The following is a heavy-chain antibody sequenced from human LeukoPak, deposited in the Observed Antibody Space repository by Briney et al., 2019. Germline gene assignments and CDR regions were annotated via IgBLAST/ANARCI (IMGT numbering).Heavy chain of an antibody. CDR1: GFTFSSYA. CDR2: IGSSGDIT. CDR3: AKVLEDIVVVPAAPFDY. D-gene: IGHD2-2*01. Sequence: GGSLRLSCAASGFTFSSYAMSWVRQAPGMGLEWVSSIGSSGDITYYADSVKGRFTISRDNSKNTLYLQMNSLRAEDMAVYYCAKVLEDIVVVPAAPFDYWGQGTLVTVSS. J-gene: IGHJ4*02. V-gene: IGHV3-23*01.